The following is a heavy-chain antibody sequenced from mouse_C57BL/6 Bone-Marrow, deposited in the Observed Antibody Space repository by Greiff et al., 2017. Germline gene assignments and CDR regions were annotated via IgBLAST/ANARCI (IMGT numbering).Heavy chain of an antibody. V-gene: IGHV5-9*01. Sequence: EVKLVESGGGLVKPGGSLKLSCAASGFTFSSYTMSWVRQTPEKRLEWVATISGGGGNTYYPDSVKGRFTISRENAKNTLYLQMSSLGSEDTALYSCARHATTVVAGMDYWGQGTSVTVSS. CDR2: ISGGGGNT. CDR3: ARHATTVVAGMDY. D-gene: IGHD1-1*01. CDR1: GFTFSSYT. J-gene: IGHJ4*01.